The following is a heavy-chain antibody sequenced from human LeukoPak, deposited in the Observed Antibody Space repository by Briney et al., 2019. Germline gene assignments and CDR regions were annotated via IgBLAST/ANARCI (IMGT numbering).Heavy chain of an antibody. CDR3: VSQYFDF. J-gene: IGHJ4*02. Sequence: PGGSLRLSCAASGFTFSHYYMTWIRQAPGKGLEWVARIKTKSDGGTTDYAAPVKGRFTISRDDSKNTVYLQMNGLKTEDTAVYYCVSQYFDFWGQGTLVTVSS. V-gene: IGHV3-15*01. CDR2: IKTKSDGGTT. CDR1: GFTFSHYY.